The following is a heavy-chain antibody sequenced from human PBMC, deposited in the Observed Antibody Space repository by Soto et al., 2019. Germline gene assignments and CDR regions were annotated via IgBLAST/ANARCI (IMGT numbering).Heavy chain of an antibody. CDR1: GGTFSSYT. CDR3: ASHRYFDHHTAAWFDP. Sequence: QVQLVQSGAEVKKPGSSVKVSCKASGGTFSSYTISWVRQAPGQGLEWMGRIIPILGIANYAQKFQGRVTSTSEKSKSTAYMELSSLRSEDTAVYYCASHRYFDHHTAAWFDPWGQGTLVTVSS. J-gene: IGHJ5*02. D-gene: IGHD3-9*01. V-gene: IGHV1-69*02. CDR2: IIPILGIA.